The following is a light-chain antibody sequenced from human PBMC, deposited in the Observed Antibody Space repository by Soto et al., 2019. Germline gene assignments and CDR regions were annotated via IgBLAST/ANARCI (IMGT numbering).Light chain of an antibody. J-gene: IGKJ4*01. CDR3: LQTKSYPLT. CDR2: AAS. Sequence: DIQMTQSPSSVSASVGDRVTITCRASQGISNWLVWYQQEPGKAPKLLIFAASSLHTGVPSRFSGSGSGTDFTLTISSLQPEDFASYFCLQTKSYPLTFGGGTKVEIK. CDR1: QGISNW. V-gene: IGKV1-12*01.